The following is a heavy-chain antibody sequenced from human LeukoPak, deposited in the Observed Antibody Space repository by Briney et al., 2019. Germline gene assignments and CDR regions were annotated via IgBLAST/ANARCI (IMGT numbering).Heavy chain of an antibody. J-gene: IGHJ4*02. Sequence: GGSLRLSCAASGFTFSSYGMHWVRQAPGKGLEWVAVIWYDGTNKYYADSVKGRFTISRDNSKNTLYLQMNSLRAEDTAVYYCARVNTVVSWYSFDYWGQGILVTVSS. CDR3: ARVNTVVSWYSFDY. V-gene: IGHV3-33*01. CDR1: GFTFSSYG. CDR2: IWYDGTNK. D-gene: IGHD4-23*01.